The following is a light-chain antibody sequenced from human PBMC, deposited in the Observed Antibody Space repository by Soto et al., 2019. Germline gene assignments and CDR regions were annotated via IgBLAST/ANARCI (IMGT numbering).Light chain of an antibody. CDR2: GAS. CDR3: QQYGGSPWT. Sequence: EIVLTQSPGTLSLSPGGRATLSCRASQSVSRSYLAWYQQKPGQAPRLLIYGASSRATGIPDRFSGSGSGTDFTLTISRLDPEDFAVYYCQQYGGSPWTFGQGTKVEIK. CDR1: QSVSRSY. J-gene: IGKJ1*01. V-gene: IGKV3-20*01.